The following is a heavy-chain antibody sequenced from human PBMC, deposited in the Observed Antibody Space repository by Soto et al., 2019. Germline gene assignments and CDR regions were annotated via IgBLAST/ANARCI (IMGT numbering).Heavy chain of an antibody. Sequence: GGSLRLFCVGSGFDVTTNCMRWVRQAPGKGLECVSIVCTGGATHYADSVKGRFTISRDRSKNTVLLQMNNVRAEDTAVYYCVRDKRTISGIFPRYWGQGTQVTVSS. J-gene: IGHJ4*02. CDR1: GFDVTTNC. D-gene: IGHD1-1*01. CDR2: VCTGGAT. V-gene: IGHV3-53*01. CDR3: VRDKRTISGIFPRY.